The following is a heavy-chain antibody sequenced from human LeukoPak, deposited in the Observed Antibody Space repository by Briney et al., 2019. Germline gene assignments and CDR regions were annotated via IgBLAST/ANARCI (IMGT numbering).Heavy chain of an antibody. CDR2: IYYTGST. D-gene: IGHD6-19*01. V-gene: IGHV4-39*02. Sequence: SETLSLTCTVSGGSISRSTYYWGWIRQPPGKGLEWIGSIYYTGSTYYNPSLKSRVTISVDTSKNHISLKLTSVTAADTAVYCCTRGDPAVASFGYWGQGTLVTVSS. J-gene: IGHJ4*02. CDR3: TRGDPAVASFGY. CDR1: GGSISRSTYY.